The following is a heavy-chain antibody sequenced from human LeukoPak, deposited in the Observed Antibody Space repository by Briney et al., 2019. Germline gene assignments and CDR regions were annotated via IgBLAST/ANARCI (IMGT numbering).Heavy chain of an antibody. Sequence: PGGSLRLSCAASGFTFSSYAMHWVRQAPGKGLEYVSAISSNGGSTYYANSVKGRFTISRDNSKNTLYLQMNSLRAEDTAVYYCAKSLGTDNYFDYWGQGTLVTVSS. CDR1: GFTFSSYA. CDR2: ISSNGGST. D-gene: IGHD7-27*01. CDR3: AKSLGTDNYFDY. V-gene: IGHV3-64*01. J-gene: IGHJ4*02.